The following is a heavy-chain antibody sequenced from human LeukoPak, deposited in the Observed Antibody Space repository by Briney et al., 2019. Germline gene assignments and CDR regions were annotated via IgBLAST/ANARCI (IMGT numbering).Heavy chain of an antibody. CDR1: GGSISSYY. CDR2: NYYSGST. D-gene: IGHD3-10*01. V-gene: IGHV4-59*08. J-gene: IGHJ4*02. Sequence: PSETLSLTCTVSGGSISSYYWSWIRQPPGKGLEWIGYNYYSGSTNYNPSLKSRVTISVDTSKNQFSLKLSSVTAADTAVYYCARHHPFGEIWGQGTLVTVSS. CDR3: ARHHPFGEI.